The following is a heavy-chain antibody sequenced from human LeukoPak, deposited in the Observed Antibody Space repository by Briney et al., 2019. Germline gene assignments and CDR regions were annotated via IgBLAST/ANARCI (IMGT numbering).Heavy chain of an antibody. J-gene: IGHJ4*02. V-gene: IGHV4-39*01. CDR1: GGSIRSSSYY. Sequence: SETLSLTCTVSGGSIRSSSYYWGWIRQPPGKGLEWIGSIYYSGSTYYNPSLKSRVTISVDTSKNQFSLKLSSVSAADTAMYYCAIHRPEYSGNYFDYWGQGTLVTVSS. CDR2: IYYSGST. D-gene: IGHD1-26*01. CDR3: AIHRPEYSGNYFDY.